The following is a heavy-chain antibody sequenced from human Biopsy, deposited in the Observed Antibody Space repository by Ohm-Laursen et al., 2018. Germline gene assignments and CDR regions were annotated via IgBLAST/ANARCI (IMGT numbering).Heavy chain of an antibody. D-gene: IGHD2/OR15-2a*01. V-gene: IGHV1-18*01. Sequence: EASVKVSCKASGYTFINYGFSWVRQAPGQGLEWMGWINPYNGDTNYAQKLQGRVTMTTDTSTSTAYMELRSLRSDDTAVYYCARVFCTSTTCYGLLDNWGQGTVVTVSS. CDR3: ARVFCTSTTCYGLLDN. CDR1: GYTFINYG. J-gene: IGHJ4*02. CDR2: INPYNGDT.